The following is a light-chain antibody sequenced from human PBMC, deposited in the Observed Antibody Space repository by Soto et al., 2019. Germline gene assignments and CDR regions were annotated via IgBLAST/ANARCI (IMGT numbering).Light chain of an antibody. J-gene: IGLJ1*01. Sequence: QSALTQPASVSGSPGQSITISCTGTSSDIGAYNFVSWYQHHPGKAPKLLIYEVAYRPSGISNRFSGSKSANTASLTISGLQAEDEADYFCTSYRSATTPPYVFGSGTKLTDL. CDR1: SSDIGAYNF. CDR3: TSYRSATTPPYV. V-gene: IGLV2-14*01. CDR2: EVA.